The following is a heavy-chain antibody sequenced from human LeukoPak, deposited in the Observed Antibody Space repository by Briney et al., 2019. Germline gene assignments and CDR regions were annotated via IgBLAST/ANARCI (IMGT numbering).Heavy chain of an antibody. D-gene: IGHD5-18*01. CDR1: GYTFTGYY. CDR2: INPSGGGT. V-gene: IGHV1-46*01. Sequence: ASVKVSCKASGYTFTGYYIHWVRQAPGQGLEWMGIINPSGGGTSYAQQFQGRLTVTRDTSTSTVYMELSSLRSEDTAVYYCAREIGPIQLHLWGSAFDYWGQGTLVTVSS. J-gene: IGHJ4*02. CDR3: AREIGPIQLHLWGSAFDY.